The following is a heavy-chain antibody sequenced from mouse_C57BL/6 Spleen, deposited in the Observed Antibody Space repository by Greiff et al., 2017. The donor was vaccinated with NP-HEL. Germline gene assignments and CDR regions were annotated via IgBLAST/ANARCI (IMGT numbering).Heavy chain of an antibody. J-gene: IGHJ2*01. CDR2: ISYDGSN. Sequence: VQLKESGPGLVKPSQSLSLTCSVTGYSITSGYYWNWIRQFPGNKLEWMGYISYDGSNKYNPSLKNRISITRDTSKNQFFLKLNSVTTEDTATYYCARVTYDYDVGDYWGQGTTHTVAS. CDR1: GYSITSGYY. CDR3: ARVTYDYDVGDY. V-gene: IGHV3-6*01. D-gene: IGHD2-4*01.